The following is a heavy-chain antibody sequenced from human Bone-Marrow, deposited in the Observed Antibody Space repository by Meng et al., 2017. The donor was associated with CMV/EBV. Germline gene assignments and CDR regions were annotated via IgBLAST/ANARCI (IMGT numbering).Heavy chain of an antibody. J-gene: IGHJ4*02. CDR3: AKDSERITMIVVGY. D-gene: IGHD3-22*01. CDR2: IRYDGSNK. V-gene: IGHV3-30*02. CDR1: GFTFSRYG. Sequence: VGVVVSGGGVVPPGGSLSLSCAASGFTFSRYGMHWVGQAPSKGLEWVAFIRYDGSNKYYADSVKGRFTISRDNSKNTLYLQMNSLRAEDTAVYYCAKDSERITMIVVGYWGQGTLVTVSS.